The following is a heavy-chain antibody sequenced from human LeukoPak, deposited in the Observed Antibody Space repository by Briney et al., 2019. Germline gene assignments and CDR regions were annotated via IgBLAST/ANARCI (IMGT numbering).Heavy chain of an antibody. CDR1: GYTFTSYY. CDR2: INPSGGST. J-gene: IGHJ4*02. D-gene: IGHD1-7*01. CDR3: ARVNSELELPVL. Sequence: GASVKVSCKASGYTFTSYYMHWVRQAPGQGLEWMGIINPSGGSTSYAQKFQGRVTMTKDMSTSTVYMELSSLRSEDTAVYYCARVNSELELPVLWGQGTLVTVSS. V-gene: IGHV1-46*01.